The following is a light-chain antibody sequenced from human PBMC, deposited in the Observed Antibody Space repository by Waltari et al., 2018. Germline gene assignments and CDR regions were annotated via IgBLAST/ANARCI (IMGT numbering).Light chain of an antibody. CDR2: SNN. Sequence: QSVLTQAPSASGTPGRRVTISCSGSSSNIESNTVNWYQQLPGTAPKLLIYSNNPRPSGVPDRFSGSKSGTSASLSISGLQSEDEAEYSCAVWDDSLSGVVFGGGTKLTVL. V-gene: IGLV1-44*01. CDR1: SSNIESNT. CDR3: AVWDDSLSGVV. J-gene: IGLJ2*01.